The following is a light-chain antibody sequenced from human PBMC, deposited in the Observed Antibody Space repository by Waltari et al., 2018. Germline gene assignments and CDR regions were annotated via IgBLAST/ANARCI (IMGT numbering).Light chain of an antibody. CDR3: QQYNSYSLLT. Sequence: DIQMTQSPSTLSASAGDRVTITCRASQSISNWLAWYQQKPGKAPKLLLYKASTLESGVPSRFSGSGSGTEFTLTISSLQPDDFATYYCQQYNSYSLLTFGGGTKVEIK. J-gene: IGKJ4*01. CDR1: QSISNW. CDR2: KAS. V-gene: IGKV1-5*03.